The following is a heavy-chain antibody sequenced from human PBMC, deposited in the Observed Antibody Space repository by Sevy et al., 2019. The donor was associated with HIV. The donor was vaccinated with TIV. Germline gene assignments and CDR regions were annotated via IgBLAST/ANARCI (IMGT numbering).Heavy chain of an antibody. CDR2: ISSSSSTI. CDR1: GFILSSYN. J-gene: IGHJ4*02. Sequence: GGSLRLSCAASGFILSSYNMNWVRQAPGKGLEWVSYISSSSSTIYYADSVKGRFTISRDNAKNSLYLQMNSLRDEDTAVYYCARDLYYYDSSGYINYFDYWGQGTLVTVSS. CDR3: ARDLYYYDSSGYINYFDY. D-gene: IGHD3-22*01. V-gene: IGHV3-48*02.